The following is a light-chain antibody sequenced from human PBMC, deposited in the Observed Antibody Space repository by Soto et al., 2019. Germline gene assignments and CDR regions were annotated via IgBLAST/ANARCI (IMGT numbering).Light chain of an antibody. CDR2: AAS. CDR1: QSVGRNY. Sequence: EIVLTQFPGTLSLSPGERATISCRASQSVGRNYVAWYQQKPGQAPRVIIYAASNRASGIPDRFSGSGSGSDFTLTISRLEPEDFAVYYCQQYGTSPWAFGQGNKVEIK. CDR3: QQYGTSPWA. V-gene: IGKV3-20*01. J-gene: IGKJ1*01.